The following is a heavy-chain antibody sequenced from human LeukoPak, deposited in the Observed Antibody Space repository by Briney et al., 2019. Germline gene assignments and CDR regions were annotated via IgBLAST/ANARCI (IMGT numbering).Heavy chain of an antibody. CDR3: ARDRDRRMYYYDSSGVDP. J-gene: IGHJ5*02. V-gene: IGHV4-39*07. CDR2: IYYSGST. CDR1: GGSISSSSYY. Sequence: SETLFLTCTVSGGSISSSSYYWGWIRQPPGKGLEWIGSIYYSGSTYYNPSLKSRVTISVDTSKNQFSLKLSSVTAADTAVYYCARDRDRRMYYYDSSGVDPWGQGTLVTVSS. D-gene: IGHD3-22*01.